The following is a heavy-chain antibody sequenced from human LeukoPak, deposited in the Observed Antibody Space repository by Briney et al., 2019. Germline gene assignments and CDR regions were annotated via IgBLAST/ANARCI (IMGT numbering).Heavy chain of an antibody. CDR1: GYTFTSYG. CDR3: ARLASGIAAAESWFDP. CDR2: ISAYNGNT. Sequence: GASVKVSCKASGYTFTSYGISWVRQAPGQGLEWMGWISAYNGNTNYAQKLQGRVTMTTDTSTSTAYMELRSLRSDDTAVYYCARLASGIAAAESWFDPWGQGTLVTVSS. V-gene: IGHV1-18*01. D-gene: IGHD6-13*01. J-gene: IGHJ5*02.